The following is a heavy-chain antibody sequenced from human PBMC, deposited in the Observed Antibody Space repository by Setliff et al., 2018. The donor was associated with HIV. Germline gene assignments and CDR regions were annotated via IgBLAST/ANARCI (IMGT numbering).Heavy chain of an antibody. V-gene: IGHV4-34*01. CDR1: GGSFSGYC. D-gene: IGHD1-1*01. CDR3: ASAGSGTRAPPRY. Sequence: SETLSLTCAVYGGSFSGYCWSWIRQPPGKGLEWIGEIQHSGRTNYNPSLKSRVTTSVDTSKNHFSLKLTSVTAADTAVYYCASAGSGTRAPPRYWGQGTLVTVSS. CDR2: IQHSGRT. J-gene: IGHJ4*02.